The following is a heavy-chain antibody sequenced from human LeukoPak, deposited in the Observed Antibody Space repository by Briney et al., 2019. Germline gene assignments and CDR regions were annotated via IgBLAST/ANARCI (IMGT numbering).Heavy chain of an antibody. D-gene: IGHD2-21*02. CDR3: ARDLESYCGGDCPLFDY. V-gene: IGHV3-23*01. CDR1: GFTFGSYM. CDR2: ISSNGGST. J-gene: IGHJ4*02. Sequence: GGSLRLFCAASGFTFGSYMMTWVRQAPGRGLEWVSTISSNGGSTYYADSVKGRFTISRDNSKNTLYLQMNSLRAEDTAVYYCARDLESYCGGDCPLFDYWGQGTLVTVSS.